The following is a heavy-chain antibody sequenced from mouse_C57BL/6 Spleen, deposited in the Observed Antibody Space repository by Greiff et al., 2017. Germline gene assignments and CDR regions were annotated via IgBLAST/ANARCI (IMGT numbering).Heavy chain of an antibody. D-gene: IGHD2-4*01. J-gene: IGHJ3*01. Sequence: QVQLQQSGAELVRPGASVTLSCKASGYTFTDYEMHWVKQTPVHGLEWIGAIDPETGGTAYNQKFKGKAILTADKSSSTAYMELRSLTSEDSAVYYCTRKRNDYDGAWFAYWGQGTLVTVSA. CDR2: IDPETGGT. V-gene: IGHV1-15*01. CDR1: GYTFTDYE. CDR3: TRKRNDYDGAWFAY.